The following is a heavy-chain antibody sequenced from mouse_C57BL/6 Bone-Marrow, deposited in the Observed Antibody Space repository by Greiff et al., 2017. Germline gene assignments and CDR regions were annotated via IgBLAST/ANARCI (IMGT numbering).Heavy chain of an antibody. V-gene: IGHV1-59*01. D-gene: IGHD1-1*01. CDR2: IDPSDSYT. CDR1: GYTFTSYW. CDR3: ARSSYYYGSSHPYWYFDV. Sequence: VQLQQPGAELVRPGTSVKLSCKASGYTFTSYWMHWVKQRPGQGLEWIGVIDPSDSYTNYNQKFKGKATLTVDTSSSTAYMQLSSLTSEDSAVYYCARSSYYYGSSHPYWYFDVWGTGTTVTVSS. J-gene: IGHJ1*03.